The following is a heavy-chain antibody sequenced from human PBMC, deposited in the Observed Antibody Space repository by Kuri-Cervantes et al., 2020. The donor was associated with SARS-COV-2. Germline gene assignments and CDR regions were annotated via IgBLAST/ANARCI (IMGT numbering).Heavy chain of an antibody. D-gene: IGHD5-18*01. Sequence: GGSLRLSCAASGFTFSSYAMHWVRQAPGKGLEWVALTSFDGTKKYYADSVRGRVTISRDNSKNTLYLQMNSLRPEDTAVYYCARDRGYNYGYFDYWGQGTLVTVSS. CDR2: TSFDGTKK. CDR3: ARDRGYNYGYFDY. J-gene: IGHJ4*02. CDR1: GFTFSSYA. V-gene: IGHV3-30*04.